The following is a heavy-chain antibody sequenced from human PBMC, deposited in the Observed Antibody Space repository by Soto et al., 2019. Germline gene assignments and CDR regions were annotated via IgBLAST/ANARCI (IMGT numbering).Heavy chain of an antibody. D-gene: IGHD2-15*01. V-gene: IGHV3-11*06. Sequence: SLRLSCAGSDFTFGDSYMSWIRQAPGKGLEWLSYISPGSRYPAYADSVKGRFTVSRDNAKRSLYLQMMSLTAEDTAIYYCVRGGGGGLFDPWGQGTMVTAPQ. CDR1: DFTFGDSY. CDR2: ISPGSRYP. CDR3: VRGGGGGLFDP. J-gene: IGHJ5*02.